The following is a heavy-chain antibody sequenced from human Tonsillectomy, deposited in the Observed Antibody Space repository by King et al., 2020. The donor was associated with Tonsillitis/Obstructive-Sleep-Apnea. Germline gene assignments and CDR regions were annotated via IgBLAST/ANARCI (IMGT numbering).Heavy chain of an antibody. D-gene: IGHD2-21*01. CDR1: GFTFSDYY. V-gene: IGHV3-11*05. CDR3: AVGMIEDPSEY. Sequence: VQLVESGGGLVKPGGSLRLSCAASGFTFSDYYMSWLRQAPGKGPEWLSYIDTGSTYTNYADSVKGRFSISRDNAKNALYLQMNSLKAEDTAVYYCAVGMIEDPSEYWGQGTLVTVSS. CDR2: IDTGSTYT. J-gene: IGHJ4*02.